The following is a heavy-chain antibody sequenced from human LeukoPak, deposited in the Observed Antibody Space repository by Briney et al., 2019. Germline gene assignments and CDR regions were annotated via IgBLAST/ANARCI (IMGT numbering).Heavy chain of an antibody. CDR2: IYYSGST. CDR3: ARELSDEWQQLAEPLFDP. Sequence: SETLSLTCTVSGGSISSGGYYWSWIRQHPGKGLEWIGYIYYSGSTYYNPSLKSRVTISVDTSKNQFSLKLSSVTAADTAVYYCARELSDEWQQLAEPLFDPWGQGTLVTVSS. D-gene: IGHD6-13*01. V-gene: IGHV4-31*03. CDR1: GGSISSGGYY. J-gene: IGHJ5*02.